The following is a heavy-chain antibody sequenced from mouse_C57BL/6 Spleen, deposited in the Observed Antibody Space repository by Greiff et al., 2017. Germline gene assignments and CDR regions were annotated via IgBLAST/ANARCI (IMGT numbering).Heavy chain of an antibody. CDR2: IWSGGST. D-gene: IGHD1-1*01. J-gene: IGHJ2*01. CDR1: GFSLTSYG. CDR3: ARNPFIAQGIHDYDLDD. V-gene: IGHV2-2*01. Sequence: VQLQQSGPGLVQPSQSLSITWTVSGFSLTSYGVHWVRQSPGKGLEWLGVIWSGGSTDYNAAFISRLSISKDNSKSHVFFKMNSLQADDTAIYYGARNPFIAQGIHDYDLDDGGQGTTRTVPS.